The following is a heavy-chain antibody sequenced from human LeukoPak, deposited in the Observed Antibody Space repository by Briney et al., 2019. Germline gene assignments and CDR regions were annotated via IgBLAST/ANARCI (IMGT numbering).Heavy chain of an antibody. CDR2: IQPGDSDT. CDR1: GXRFSSYW. J-gene: IGHJ4*02. CDR3: ARHVKEWLADY. D-gene: IGHD6-19*01. V-gene: IGHV5-51*01. Sequence: GESLKISCKGSGXRFSSYWSGWVRQMPGQGLEWMGIIQPGDSDTRYSPSFQGQVTISVDKSISTAYLQWSSLKASDTAMYYCARHVKEWLADYWGQGTLVTVSS.